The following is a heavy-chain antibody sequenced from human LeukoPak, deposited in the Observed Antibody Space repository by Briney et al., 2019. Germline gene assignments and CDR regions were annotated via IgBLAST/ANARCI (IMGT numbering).Heavy chain of an antibody. CDR3: ARRAQQDAFDI. CDR2: IYPGDSDT. Sequence: GESLKISCKGSGYSFTSYWIGWGRQMPGKGLEGMGIIYPGDSDTRYSPSFQGQVTISADKSISTAYLQWSSLKASDTAMYYCARRAQQDAFDIWGQGTMVTVSS. V-gene: IGHV5-51*01. J-gene: IGHJ3*02. CDR1: GYSFTSYW.